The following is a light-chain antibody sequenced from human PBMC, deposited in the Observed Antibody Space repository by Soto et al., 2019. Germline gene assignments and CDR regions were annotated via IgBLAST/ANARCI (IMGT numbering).Light chain of an antibody. CDR3: HQYGVSPLT. Sequence: EIVLAQSPGTLSLSPGERVTLSCRASHGVDNYLAWYQHKPVQGPRLLIYGASSRAAGVPDRFSGSGFGTGFTLTISKLEPDDVAVYFCHQYGVSPLTFG. CDR2: GAS. CDR1: HGVDNY. V-gene: IGKV3-20*01. J-gene: IGKJ1*01.